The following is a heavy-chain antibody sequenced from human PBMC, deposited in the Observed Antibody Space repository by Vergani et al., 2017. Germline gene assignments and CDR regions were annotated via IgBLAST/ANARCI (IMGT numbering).Heavy chain of an antibody. Sequence: EVQLVESGGGVVQPGGSLRLSCAASGFTFDDYAMHWVRQAPGNGLEWVSLISGDGGSTYYADSVKGRFTISRDNSKNSLYLQMNSLRTEDTALYYCAKGGYSSGWYIYWGQGTLVTVSS. CDR1: GFTFDDYA. CDR2: ISGDGGST. D-gene: IGHD6-19*01. J-gene: IGHJ4*02. CDR3: AKGGYSSGWYIY. V-gene: IGHV3-43*02.